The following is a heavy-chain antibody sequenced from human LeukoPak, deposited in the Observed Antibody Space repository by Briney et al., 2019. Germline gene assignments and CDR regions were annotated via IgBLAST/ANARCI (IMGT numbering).Heavy chain of an antibody. Sequence: GASVKVSCKASGYTFTNYAIHWVRQAPGQRLEWMGWINAGNGNTKYSQKFQGRVTITRDTSASTAYMELSSLRSEDTAVYYCARPLYCSSTSCYGNWFDPWGQGTLVTVSS. CDR1: GYTFTNYA. V-gene: IGHV1-3*01. D-gene: IGHD2-2*01. J-gene: IGHJ5*02. CDR3: ARPLYCSSTSCYGNWFDP. CDR2: INAGNGNT.